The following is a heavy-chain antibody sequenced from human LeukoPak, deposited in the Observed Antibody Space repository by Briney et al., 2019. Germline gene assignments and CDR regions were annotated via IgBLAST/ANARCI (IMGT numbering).Heavy chain of an antibody. Sequence: TLSLTCTVSGGSISSGGYYWSWIRQQQGKGLEWIGYIYYSGSTYYNPPLKSRVTISVDTSKTQFSLKLSSVTAADPAVYYCARECIYGSGSYPVKWFDPWGQGTLVTVSS. V-gene: IGHV4-31*03. CDR1: GGSISSGGYY. CDR3: ARECIYGSGSYPVKWFDP. CDR2: IYYSGST. D-gene: IGHD3-10*01. J-gene: IGHJ5*02.